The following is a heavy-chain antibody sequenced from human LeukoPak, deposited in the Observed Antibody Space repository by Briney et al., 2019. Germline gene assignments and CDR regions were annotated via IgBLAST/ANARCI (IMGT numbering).Heavy chain of an antibody. D-gene: IGHD3-22*01. V-gene: IGHV3-48*01. CDR3: AAGSGDYYDSSGYHYGNYFFDN. Sequence: GGSLRLSCAASGFAFSAYHMNWVRQAPGKGLECVSSISISGDTAYYTDSVKGRFTVSRDNAKNSLYLQMSSLRAEDTAVYYCAAGSGDYYDSSGYHYGNYFFDNWGQGTLVTVSS. J-gene: IGHJ4*02. CDR2: ISISGDTA. CDR1: GFAFSAYH.